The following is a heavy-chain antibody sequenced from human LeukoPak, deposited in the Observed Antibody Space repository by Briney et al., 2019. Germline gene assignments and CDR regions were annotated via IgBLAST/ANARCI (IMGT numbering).Heavy chain of an antibody. D-gene: IGHD5-18*01. CDR2: IYYSGST. J-gene: IGHJ4*02. V-gene: IGHV4-59*08. Sequence: SETLSLTCTVSGGSISSYFWSWIRQPPGKGLEWIGYIYYSGSTNYSPSLKSRVTMSVDTSKNQFSLKLSSVTAADTAVYYCARIEGNTATAKDWGQGTLVTVSS. CDR3: ARIEGNTATAKD. CDR1: GGSISSYF.